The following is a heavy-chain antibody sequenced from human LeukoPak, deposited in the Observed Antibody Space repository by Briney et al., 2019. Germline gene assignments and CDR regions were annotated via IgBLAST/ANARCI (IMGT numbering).Heavy chain of an antibody. Sequence: SETLSLTCAVSGGSISSGGYSWSWLRQPPGTGLEWLGYIYHSGSTYYNPSLKSRVTISVDRSKNQFSLKLSSVTAADTAVYYCARVRYYDSSGYYPSSYYFDYWGQGTLVTVSS. CDR1: GGSISSGGYS. CDR2: IYHSGST. V-gene: IGHV4-30-2*01. CDR3: ARVRYYDSSGYYPSSYYFDY. D-gene: IGHD3-22*01. J-gene: IGHJ4*02.